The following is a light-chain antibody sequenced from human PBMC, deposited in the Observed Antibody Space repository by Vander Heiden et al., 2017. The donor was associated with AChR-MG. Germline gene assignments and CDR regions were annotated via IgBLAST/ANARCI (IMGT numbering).Light chain of an antibody. CDR1: SSNIGAGYG. V-gene: IGLV1-40*01. Sequence: QSVLTQPPSVSGAPGQRVTISCAGSSSNIGAGYGVHWYQQLPGTAPKLLIYDNNNRPSGVPDRFSGSKSGTSASLAITGLQAEDEADYYCQSYDSSLSGSWVFGGGTKLTVL. J-gene: IGLJ3*02. CDR3: QSYDSSLSGSWV. CDR2: DNN.